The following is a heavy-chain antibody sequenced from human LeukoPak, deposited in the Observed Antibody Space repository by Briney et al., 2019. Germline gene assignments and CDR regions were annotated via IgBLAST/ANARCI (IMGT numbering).Heavy chain of an antibody. V-gene: IGHV1-24*01. CDR1: GYTLTELS. Sequence: ASVKVSCKVSGYTLTELSMHWVRQAPGKGLEWMGGFDPEDGETIYAQKFQGRVTLTEDTSTDTAYMELSSLRSEDTAVYYCATGLGSGYDYYFDYWGQGTLVTVSS. J-gene: IGHJ4*02. CDR2: FDPEDGET. D-gene: IGHD5-12*01. CDR3: ATGLGSGYDYYFDY.